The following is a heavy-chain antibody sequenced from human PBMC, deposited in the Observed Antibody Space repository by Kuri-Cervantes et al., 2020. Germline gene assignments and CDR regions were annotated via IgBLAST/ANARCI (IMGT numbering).Heavy chain of an antibody. V-gene: IGHV4-39*07. D-gene: IGHD6-13*01. J-gene: IGHJ4*02. CDR3: ARDAGYSSSWYYFDY. Sequence: GSLRLSCTVSGGSVSSGSYYWSWIRQPPGKGLEWIGSIYHSGSTYYNPSLKSRVTISVDTSKNQFSLKLSSVTAADTAVYYCARDAGYSSSWYYFDYWGQGTLVTVSS. CDR2: IYHSGST. CDR1: GGSVSSGSYY.